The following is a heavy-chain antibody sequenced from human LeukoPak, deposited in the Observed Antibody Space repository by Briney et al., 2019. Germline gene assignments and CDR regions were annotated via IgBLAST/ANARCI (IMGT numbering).Heavy chain of an antibody. V-gene: IGHV4-39*07. CDR2: IYYSGST. CDR3: ARSYYGSAGWYFDL. J-gene: IGHJ2*01. D-gene: IGHD6-25*01. Sequence: SETLSLTCTVSGGSISSSSYYWGWIRQPPGKGLEWIGSIYYSGSTYYNPSLKSRVTISVDTSKNQFSLKLSSVTAADTAVYYCARSYYGSAGWYFDLWGRGTLVTVSS. CDR1: GGSISSSSYY.